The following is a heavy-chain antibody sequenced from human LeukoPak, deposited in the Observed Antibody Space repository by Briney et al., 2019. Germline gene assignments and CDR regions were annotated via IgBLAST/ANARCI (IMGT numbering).Heavy chain of an antibody. CDR3: ARSDYYDSSGYPDY. V-gene: IGHV1-69*04. Sequence: SVKVSCKASGGTFSSYAISWVRQAPGQGLGWMGRIIPILGIANYAQKFQGRVTITADKSTSTAYMELSSLRSEDTAVYYCARSDYYDSSGYPDYWGQGTLVTVSS. J-gene: IGHJ4*02. D-gene: IGHD3-22*01. CDR1: GGTFSSYA. CDR2: IIPILGIA.